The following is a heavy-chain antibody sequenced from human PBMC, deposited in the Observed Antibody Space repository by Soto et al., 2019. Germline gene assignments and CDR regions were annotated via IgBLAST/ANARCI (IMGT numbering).Heavy chain of an antibody. Sequence: GGSLRLSCACSCYNFGGFWMHWVRQAPGKGLVWVSRIDNGGTNTVYADAVKGRFTISRDNAKNTLYLQMNSLRAEDTAVYYCAKDRGRPDAFNIWGQGTMVTVSS. CDR2: IDNGGTNT. CDR1: CYNFGGFW. V-gene: IGHV3-74*01. J-gene: IGHJ3*02. D-gene: IGHD3-10*01. CDR3: AKDRGRPDAFNI.